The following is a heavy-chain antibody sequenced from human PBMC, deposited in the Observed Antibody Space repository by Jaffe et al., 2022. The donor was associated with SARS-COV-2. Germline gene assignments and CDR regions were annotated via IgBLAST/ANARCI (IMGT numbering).Heavy chain of an antibody. J-gene: IGHJ3*02. D-gene: IGHD2-15*01. CDR3: VRAGGYCSGGSCYWYALDI. V-gene: IGHV3-72*01. CDR1: GFTFSDHY. Sequence: EVQLVESGGGLVQPGGSLRLSCAGSGFTFSDHYMDWVRQAPGKGLEWVGRARNKPNSYTTEYAASVKGRFTISRDDSQNSMWLQMNSLKTEDTAVYYCVRAGGYCSGGSCYWYALDIWGQGTTVTVSS. CDR2: ARNKPNSYTT.